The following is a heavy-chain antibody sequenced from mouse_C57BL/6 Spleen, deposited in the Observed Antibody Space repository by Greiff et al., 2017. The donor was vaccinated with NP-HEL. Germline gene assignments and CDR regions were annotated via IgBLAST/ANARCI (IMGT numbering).Heavy chain of an antibody. Sequence: VQLKQSGTVLARPGASVKMSCKTSGYTFTSYWMHWVKQRPGQGLEWIGAIYPGNSDTSYNQKFKGKAKLTAVTSASTAYMELSSLTNEDSAVYYCTRSPVTGDLAWFAYWGQGTLVTVSA. CDR3: TRSPVTGDLAWFAY. V-gene: IGHV1-5*01. D-gene: IGHD4-1*01. J-gene: IGHJ3*01. CDR2: IYPGNSDT. CDR1: GYTFTSYW.